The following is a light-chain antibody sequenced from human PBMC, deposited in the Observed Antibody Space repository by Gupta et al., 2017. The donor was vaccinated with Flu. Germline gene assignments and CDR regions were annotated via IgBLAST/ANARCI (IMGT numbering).Light chain of an antibody. CDR3: MQALQTPVT. J-gene: IGKJ4*01. CDR2: LGS. CDR1: QSLLHSNGYNY. V-gene: IGKV2-28*01. Sequence: DIVMTESPLSLPVTPGEPASIPCRSSQSLLHSNGYNYLDWYLQNPGQSPQLLIYLGSNRASGVPDRFSGSGSGTYFTLKISIVDADDVVVYYCMQALQTPVTFGGGTKVEIK.